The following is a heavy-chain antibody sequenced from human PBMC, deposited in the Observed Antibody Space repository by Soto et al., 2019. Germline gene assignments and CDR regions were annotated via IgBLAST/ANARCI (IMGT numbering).Heavy chain of an antibody. J-gene: IGHJ5*02. V-gene: IGHV3-15*07. CDR2: IKRKNDGETT. CDR3: TRLYRLDP. Sequence: GGSLRLSCAASGFTFSQAWINWVRQAPGKGLEWVGRIKRKNDGETTDYAAPVKGRFIISRDDSKNTLYLQMNSLKIGDTAVYYCTRLYRLDPWGQGTLVTVSS. CDR1: GFTFSQAW. D-gene: IGHD2-2*02.